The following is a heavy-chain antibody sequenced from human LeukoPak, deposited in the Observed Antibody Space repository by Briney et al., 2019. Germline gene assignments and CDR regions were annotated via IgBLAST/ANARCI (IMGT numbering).Heavy chain of an antibody. CDR1: GFTFNTYA. CDR3: AKDRRELDVFDI. V-gene: IGHV3-23*01. J-gene: IGHJ3*02. CDR2: ISGSGRTT. Sequence: PGGSLRLSCAAPGFTFNTYAMSWVRQAPGKGLEWVSGISGSGRTTYYADSVKGRFTISRDNSKNTLFVQMNSLRAEDTAVYYCAKDRRELDVFDIWGQGTMVTVSS.